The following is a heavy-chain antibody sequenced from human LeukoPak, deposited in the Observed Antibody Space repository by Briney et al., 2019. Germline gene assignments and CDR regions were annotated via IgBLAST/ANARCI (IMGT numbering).Heavy chain of an antibody. CDR3: ARGVAARPTPNRATAGRFNWFDP. CDR2: INPNSGGT. J-gene: IGHJ5*02. CDR1: GYTFTGYY. Sequence: AASVKVSCKASGYTFTGYYMHWVRQAPGQGLEWMGWINPNSGGTNYAQKFQGRVTMTRDTSISTAYMELSRLRSDDTAVYYCARGVAARPTPNRATAGRFNWFDPWGQGTLVTVSS. D-gene: IGHD6-6*01. V-gene: IGHV1-2*02.